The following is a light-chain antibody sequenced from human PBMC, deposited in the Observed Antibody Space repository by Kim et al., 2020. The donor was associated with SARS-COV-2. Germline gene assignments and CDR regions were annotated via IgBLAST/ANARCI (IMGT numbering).Light chain of an antibody. CDR1: SSNIGAGYD. V-gene: IGLV1-40*01. J-gene: IGLJ3*02. Sequence: QSVLTQAPSVSGAPGQRVTISCTGSSSNIGAGYDVHWYRQLPGTALKLLIYANTNRPSGVPDRFSGSKSGTSASLAITGLQAEDEADYYCQSYDSSLSDVLFGGGTQLTVL. CDR2: ANT. CDR3: QSYDSSLSDVL.